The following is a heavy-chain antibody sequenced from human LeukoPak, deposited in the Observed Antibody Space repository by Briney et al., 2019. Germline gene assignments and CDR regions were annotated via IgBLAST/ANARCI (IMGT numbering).Heavy chain of an antibody. CDR2: INPDGSEK. Sequence: GGSLRLSCAVSGFTFSSDWMIWVRQAPGKGLEWVANINPDGSEKNYVDSVRGRFTISRDNAKNSLDLQMNSLRVEDTAVYYCAKYYGDDPDYYYYMDVWGKGTTVTISS. J-gene: IGHJ6*03. CDR1: GFTFSSDW. CDR3: AKYYGDDPDYYYYMDV. V-gene: IGHV3-7*03. D-gene: IGHD4-17*01.